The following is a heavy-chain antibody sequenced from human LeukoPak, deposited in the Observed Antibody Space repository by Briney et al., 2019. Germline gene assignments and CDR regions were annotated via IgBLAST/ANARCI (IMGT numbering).Heavy chain of an antibody. J-gene: IGHJ4*02. CDR2: IYYSGST. CDR1: GGSISSYY. Sequence: SETLSLTCTVFGGSISSYYCSWIRQPPGKGLEWIGYIYYSGSTNYNPSLKSRVTISVDTSKNQFSLQLSSVTAADTAVYYCAREKPSSSWYSDFDYWGQGTLVTVFS. V-gene: IGHV4-59*01. CDR3: AREKPSSSWYSDFDY. D-gene: IGHD6-13*01.